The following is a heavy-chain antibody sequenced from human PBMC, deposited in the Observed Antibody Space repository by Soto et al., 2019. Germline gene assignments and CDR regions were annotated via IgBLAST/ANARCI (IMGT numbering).Heavy chain of an antibody. CDR2: VYYSGTH. CDR3: ARVQMATLYFYY. J-gene: IGHJ4*02. CDR1: GGSFNSYY. V-gene: IGHV4-59*01. Sequence: PSETLSLTCSVSGGSFNSYYWSWVRRPPGQGLEWIGYVYYSGTHNYNPSLQSRLTISVDTSKNQFSLKLNSVTTADTAVYYCARVQMATLYFYYWGQGALVTVSS. D-gene: IGHD5-12*01.